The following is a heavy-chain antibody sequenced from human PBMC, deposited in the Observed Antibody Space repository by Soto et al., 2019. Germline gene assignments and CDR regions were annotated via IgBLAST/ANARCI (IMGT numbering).Heavy chain of an antibody. CDR1: GGSIGTYY. V-gene: IGHV4-59*01. CDR3: ARDTLGYCSGGSCSTAFDI. D-gene: IGHD2-15*01. Sequence: SETLSLTCSVSGGSIGTYYWSWIRQTPEKGLEWIGYIYYSGSTNYNPSLKSRVTISVDTSKNQFSLRLSSVTAADTAVYYCARDTLGYCSGGSCSTAFDIWGQGTMVTVSS. J-gene: IGHJ3*02. CDR2: IYYSGST.